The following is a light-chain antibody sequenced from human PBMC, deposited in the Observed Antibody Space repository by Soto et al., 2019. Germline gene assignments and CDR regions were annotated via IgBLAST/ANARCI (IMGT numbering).Light chain of an antibody. Sequence: DIQLTQSPSFLSASVGDRVTITCRASQGISSYLAWYQQKPGKAPKLLIYAASTLQSGVPSRFSGSRSGTEFTLTSSSLQPEDFATYYCQQLNSYPYTCGQGTKLEI. V-gene: IGKV1-9*01. J-gene: IGKJ2*01. CDR1: QGISSY. CDR3: QQLNSYPYT. CDR2: AAS.